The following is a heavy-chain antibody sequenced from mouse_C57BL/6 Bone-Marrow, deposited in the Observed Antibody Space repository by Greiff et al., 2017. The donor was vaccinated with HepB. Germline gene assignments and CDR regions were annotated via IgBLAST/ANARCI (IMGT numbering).Heavy chain of an antibody. CDR3: TRVTTVVATSRYFDY. CDR1: GFTFSDAW. V-gene: IGHV6-6*01. Sequence: EVKLEESGGGLVQPGGSMKLSCAASGFTFSDAWMDWVRQSPEKGLEWVAEIRNKANNHATYYAESVKGRFTISRDDSKSSVYLQMNSLRAEDTGIYYCTRVTTVVATSRYFDYWGQGTTLTVSS. D-gene: IGHD1-1*01. J-gene: IGHJ2*01. CDR2: IRNKANNHAT.